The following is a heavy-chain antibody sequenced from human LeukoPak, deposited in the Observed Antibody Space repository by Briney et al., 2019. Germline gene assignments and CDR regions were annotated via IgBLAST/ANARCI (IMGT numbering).Heavy chain of an antibody. J-gene: IGHJ4*02. CDR2: IYPADSDT. CDR1: GFTFTNYW. V-gene: IGHV5-51*01. Sequence: GASLQISCRASGFTFTNYWIGWVRQLPGKVPEWMVIIYPADSDTRYSPSFEGQVIISADKALSTPSLEWASLKASETAVYYCARRGYYDSSERPGDHWGQGTLVTVSS. CDR3: ARRGYYDSSERPGDH. D-gene: IGHD3-22*01.